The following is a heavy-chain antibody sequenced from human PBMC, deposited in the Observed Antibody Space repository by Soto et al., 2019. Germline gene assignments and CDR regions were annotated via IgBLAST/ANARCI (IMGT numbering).Heavy chain of an antibody. D-gene: IGHD1-26*01. CDR1: GVTFSSYT. CDR2: IIPILGIA. CDR3: AKSNSGSYYGEFDY. Sequence: ASVKVSCKASGVTFSSYTICRVRQSPGQGLEWMGRIIPILGIANYAQKFQGRVTITADKSTSTAYMELSSLRAEDTAVYYCAKSNSGSYYGEFDYWGQGTLVTVSS. V-gene: IGHV1-69*02. J-gene: IGHJ4*02.